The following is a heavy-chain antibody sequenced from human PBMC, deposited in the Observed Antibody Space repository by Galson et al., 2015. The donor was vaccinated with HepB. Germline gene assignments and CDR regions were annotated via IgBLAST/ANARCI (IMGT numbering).Heavy chain of an antibody. D-gene: IGHD3-10*01. CDR2: INWNGGST. Sequence: SLRLSCAASGFTFDDYGMSWVRQAPGKGLEWVSGINWNGGSTGYADSVEGRFTISRDNAKNSLYLQMNSLRAEDTALYYCARFISSAMVRGGGGNFDYWGQGTLVTVSS. CDR3: ARFISSAMVRGGGGNFDY. CDR1: GFTFDDYG. J-gene: IGHJ4*02. V-gene: IGHV3-20*04.